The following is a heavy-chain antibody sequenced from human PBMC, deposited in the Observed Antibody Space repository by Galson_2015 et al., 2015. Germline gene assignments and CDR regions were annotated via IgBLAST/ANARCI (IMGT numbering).Heavy chain of an antibody. D-gene: IGHD1-1*01. CDR3: ARGLRYNWNDGLGY. V-gene: IGHV4-34*01. CDR2: INHSGST. J-gene: IGHJ4*02. CDR1: GGSFSGYY. Sequence: ETLSLTCAVYGGSFSGYYWSWIRQPPGKGLEWIGEINHSGSTNYNPSLKSRVTISVDTSKNQFSLKLSSVTAADTAVYYCARGLRYNWNDGLGYWGQGTLVTVSS.